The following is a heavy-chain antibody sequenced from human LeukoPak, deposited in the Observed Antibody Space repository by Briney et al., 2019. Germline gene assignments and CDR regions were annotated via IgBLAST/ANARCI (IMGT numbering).Heavy chain of an antibody. V-gene: IGHV1-18*01. Sequence: GASVKVSCKASGYTFTSYGISWVRQAPGQGLEWMGWISAYNGNTNYAQKLQGRVTMTTDTSTSTAYMELRSLRSDDTAVYYCAREGGVGPTAPTDYYYYQMDVWGKGTTVTVSS. J-gene: IGHJ6*03. CDR3: AREGGVGPTAPTDYYYYQMDV. D-gene: IGHD1-26*01. CDR2: ISAYNGNT. CDR1: GYTFTSYG.